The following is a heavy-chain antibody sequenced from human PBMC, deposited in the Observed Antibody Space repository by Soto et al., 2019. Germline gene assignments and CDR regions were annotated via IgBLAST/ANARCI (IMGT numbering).Heavy chain of an antibody. CDR1: GFTFSSYA. J-gene: IGHJ4*02. CDR2: LRGRGGRT. D-gene: IGHD3-22*01. V-gene: IGHV3-23*01. Sequence: EVQLLESGGGLVQPGGSLRLSCAASGFTFSSYAMSWVRQVPGKGLEWVSALRGRGGRTYYADSVKGRFTIYRDNSKNTLYPQMNSLRAEDTAVYYCAALIVVVMYPDYWGQGTLVTVSS. CDR3: AALIVVVMYPDY.